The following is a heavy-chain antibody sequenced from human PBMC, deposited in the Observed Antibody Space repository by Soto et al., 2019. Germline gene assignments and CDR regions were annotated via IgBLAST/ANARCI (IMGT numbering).Heavy chain of an antibody. V-gene: IGHV1-2*02. D-gene: IGHD4-4*01. CDR3: AKELQRGMDV. J-gene: IGHJ6*02. CDR2: VHPNNGGT. Sequence: ASVKVPCTVSGYTLTELSMHWVRQAPGKGLEWMGWVHPNNGGTNYAQSFEGRVTMTRDTSINTAYMELSRLTSDDTAVYYCAKELQRGMDVWGQGTTVTVSS. CDR1: GYTLTELS.